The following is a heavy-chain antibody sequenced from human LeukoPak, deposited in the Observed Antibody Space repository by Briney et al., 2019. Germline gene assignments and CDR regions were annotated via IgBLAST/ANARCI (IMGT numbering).Heavy chain of an antibody. V-gene: IGHV4-4*07. CDR1: GGSISSYY. Sequence: SETLSLTCTVSGGSISSYYWSWIRQPAGKGLEWIGRIYTSGSTNYNPSLTSRVTMSVDTSKNQFSLKLSSVTAADTAVYYCASNTYCSGGSCNRIWGQGTLVTVSS. CDR3: ASNTYCSGGSCNRI. D-gene: IGHD2-15*01. J-gene: IGHJ4*02. CDR2: IYTSGST.